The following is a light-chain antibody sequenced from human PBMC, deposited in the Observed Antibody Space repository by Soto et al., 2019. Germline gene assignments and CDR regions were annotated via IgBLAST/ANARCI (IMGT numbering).Light chain of an antibody. CDR1: QSVGRNY. CDR3: QQYASSPLT. V-gene: IGKV3-20*01. Sequence: EIVLTQSPGTLSVSPGERATLSCRASQSVGRNYLAWYQQKPGQAPRLLIYDASSRATGIPDRFSGSGSGTDVTLTISRLEPEDFAVYDCQQYASSPLTFGGGTKVETK. CDR2: DAS. J-gene: IGKJ4*01.